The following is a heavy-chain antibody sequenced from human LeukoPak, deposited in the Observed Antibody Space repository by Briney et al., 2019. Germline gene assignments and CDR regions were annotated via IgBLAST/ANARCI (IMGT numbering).Heavy chain of an antibody. Sequence: SETLSLTCTVSSGSISSRFHYWGWIRQPPGKGLEWIATVKYSGTSYYNASLNSRVTISIDTSKNRFSLKLNSLSAADTAVYYCARLSCGGGCSYSGKGSLDYWGQGILVTVSS. CDR3: ARLSCGGGCSYSGKGSLDY. D-gene: IGHD2-15*01. CDR2: VKYSGTS. J-gene: IGHJ4*02. V-gene: IGHV4-39*01. CDR1: SGSISSRFHY.